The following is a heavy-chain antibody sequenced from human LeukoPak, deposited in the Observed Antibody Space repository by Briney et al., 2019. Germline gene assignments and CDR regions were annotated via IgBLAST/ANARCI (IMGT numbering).Heavy chain of an antibody. V-gene: IGHV1-3*01. CDR3: ARLVGAPRYFDY. D-gene: IGHD1-26*01. CDR1: GYTFTSYA. CDR2: INAGNGNT. J-gene: IGHJ4*02. Sequence: ASVKVSCKASGYTFTSYAMHWVRQAPGQRLEWMGWINAGNGNTKYSQKFQGRVTITRDTSASTAYMELSSLRSEDTAVYYCARLVGAPRYFDYWGQGTLVTVSS.